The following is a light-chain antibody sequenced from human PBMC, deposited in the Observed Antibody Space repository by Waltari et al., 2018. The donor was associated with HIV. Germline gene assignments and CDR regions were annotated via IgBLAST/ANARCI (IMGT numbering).Light chain of an antibody. CDR2: VTT. V-gene: IGLV8-61*01. CDR1: SGSVSTSRY. CDR3: LLYMGSSIWV. Sequence: QTVVTQAPSFSVSPGGTVTLTTGLPSGSVSTSRYQRWYQQTPGQAPRTLMYVTTTRSSGVPDRFSGSILGNRAALTITGAQADDESDYYCLLYMGSSIWVFGGGTKLTVL. J-gene: IGLJ3*02.